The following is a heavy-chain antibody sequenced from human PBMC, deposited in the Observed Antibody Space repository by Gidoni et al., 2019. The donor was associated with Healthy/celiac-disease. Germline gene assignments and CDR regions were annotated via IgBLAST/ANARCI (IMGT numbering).Heavy chain of an antibody. Sequence: EVQLLESGGGLVQPGGSLRLSCAACGFTFSSYAMSWVRQAPGKGLEWVSAISGSGGSTYYADSVKGRFTISRDNSKNTLYLQMNSLRAEDTAVYYCAKSGGRSRRECDYWGQGTLVTVSS. CDR1: GFTFSSYA. CDR3: AKSGGRSRRECDY. V-gene: IGHV3-23*01. D-gene: IGHD1-26*01. J-gene: IGHJ4*02. CDR2: ISGSGGST.